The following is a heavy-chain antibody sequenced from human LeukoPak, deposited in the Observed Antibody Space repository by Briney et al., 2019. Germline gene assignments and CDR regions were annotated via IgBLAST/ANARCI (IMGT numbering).Heavy chain of an antibody. CDR1: GYTFTNYG. V-gene: IGHV1-18*01. CDR2: NSAYNDNT. CDR3: ARTFYDFWSGFSNYDSFHI. D-gene: IGHD3-3*01. Sequence: WASVKVSCKASGYTFTNYGIIWVRQAPGRGLEWMGWNSAYNDNTNYAQKFQGRVTMTTDTSTNTAYMELRSLTSDDTAVYYCARTFYDFWSGFSNYDSFHIWGQGTLVTVSS. J-gene: IGHJ3*02.